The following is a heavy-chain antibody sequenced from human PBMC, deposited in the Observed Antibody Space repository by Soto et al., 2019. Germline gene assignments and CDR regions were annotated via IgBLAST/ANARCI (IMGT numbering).Heavy chain of an antibody. Sequence: KASETLSLTXTVSGGSISSYYWSWIRQPPGKGLEWIGYIYYSGSTNYNPSLKSRVTISVDTSKNQFSLKLSSVTAADTAVYYCARFSTQRYYYEGTSNYYYYGMDVWGQGTTVTVSS. CDR3: ARFSTQRYYYEGTSNYYYYGMDV. J-gene: IGHJ6*02. CDR2: IYYSGST. D-gene: IGHD3-22*01. V-gene: IGHV4-59*01. CDR1: GGSISSYY.